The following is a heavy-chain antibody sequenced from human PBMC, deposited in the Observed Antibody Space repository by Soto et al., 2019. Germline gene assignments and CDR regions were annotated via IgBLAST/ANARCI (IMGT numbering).Heavy chain of an antibody. CDR3: ARHATYDAVGWKSYGXXY. CDR2: MYYSGAT. CDR1: GGSNSSNSYY. V-gene: IGHV4-39*01. J-gene: IGHJ4*02. D-gene: IGHD3-16*01. Sequence: SETLSLTCTVSGGSNSSNSYYWDWIRQPPGKGLEWIGSMYYSGATYHNPSLQSRVNISVDTSKNQFSLHLSSVNAADTAAYYCARHATYDAVGWKSYGXXYWGQVTLVTVSS.